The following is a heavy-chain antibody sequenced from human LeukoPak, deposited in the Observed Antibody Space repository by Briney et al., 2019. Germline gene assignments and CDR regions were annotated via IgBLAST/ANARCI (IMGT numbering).Heavy chain of an antibody. Sequence: PSETLSLTCTVSGGSINNYYWSWIRQPAGKGLEWIGRIYPSGSTNYNPSLKSRVTISIDTSKNQFSLKLRSVTAADTAVYYCARDLVTVTKGFDIWDQGTMVSVSS. CDR3: ARDLVTVTKGFDI. CDR1: GGSINNYY. D-gene: IGHD4-17*01. J-gene: IGHJ3*02. CDR2: IYPSGST. V-gene: IGHV4-4*07.